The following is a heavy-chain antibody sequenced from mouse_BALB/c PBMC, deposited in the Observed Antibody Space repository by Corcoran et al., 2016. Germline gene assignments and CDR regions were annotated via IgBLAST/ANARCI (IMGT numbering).Heavy chain of an antibody. J-gene: IGHJ3*01. V-gene: IGHV1-26*01. CDR3: ARDYYGTSSFAY. D-gene: IGHD1-1*01. CDR1: GYTFPDYY. Sequence: EVQLQQSGPELVKPGASVKMSCKASGYTFPDYYMKWVKQSHGKSLKWIGDINPNNGVTSYNQKFKGKATLTVDKSSSTAYMQLNSLTSEDSAVYYCARDYYGTSSFAYWGQGTLVTVS. CDR2: INPNNGVT.